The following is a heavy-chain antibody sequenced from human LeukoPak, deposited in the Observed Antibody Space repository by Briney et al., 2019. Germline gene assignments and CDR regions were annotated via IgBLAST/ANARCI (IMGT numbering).Heavy chain of an antibody. CDR2: ISSTSSYI. CDR3: ARKGPLDVLTGADHDSFDI. Sequence: GGSLRLSCAASGFTFSSYSMNWVRQAPGKGLEWVSYISSTSSYIYYADSVKGRFTISRDNAKNSLYLQMNSLRADDTAVYYCARKGPLDVLTGADHDSFDIWGQGTMVTVSS. J-gene: IGHJ3*02. D-gene: IGHD3-9*01. CDR1: GFTFSSYS. V-gene: IGHV3-21*01.